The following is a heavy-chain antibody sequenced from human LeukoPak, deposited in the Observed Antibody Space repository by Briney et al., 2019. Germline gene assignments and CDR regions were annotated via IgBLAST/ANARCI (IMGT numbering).Heavy chain of an antibody. CDR2: ISYDGSNK. D-gene: IGHD2-15*01. CDR3: AREKGGYYYYGMDV. Sequence: PGRSLRLSCAASGFTFSSYAMHWVRQAPGKGLEWVAVISYDGSNKYYADSVKGRFTISRDNSKNTLYLQMNSLRAEDTAVYYCAREKGGYYYYGMDVWGQGTTVTVSS. J-gene: IGHJ6*02. CDR1: GFTFSSYA. V-gene: IGHV3-30-3*01.